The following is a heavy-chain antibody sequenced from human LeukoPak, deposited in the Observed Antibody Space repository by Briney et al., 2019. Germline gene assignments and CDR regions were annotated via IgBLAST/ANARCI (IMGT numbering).Heavy chain of an antibody. V-gene: IGHV1-69*05. CDR2: IIPIFGTA. CDR3: ARDVPSSSWETFDY. Sequence: SVKVSCRAPGGTFSSYAISWVRQAPGQGLEWMGRIIPIFGTANYAQKFQGRVTITTDESTSTAYMELSSLRSEDTAVYYCARDVPSSSWETFDYWGQGTLVTVSS. D-gene: IGHD6-13*01. CDR1: GGTFSSYA. J-gene: IGHJ4*02.